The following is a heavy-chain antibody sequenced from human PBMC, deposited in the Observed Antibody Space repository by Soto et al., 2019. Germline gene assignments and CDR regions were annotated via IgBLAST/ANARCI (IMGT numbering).Heavy chain of an antibody. D-gene: IGHD6-13*01. J-gene: IGHJ4*02. Sequence: QVQLQESGPGLVKPSETLSLTCTVSGGSVSSGSYYWSWIRQPPGKGLEWIGYMYNSGNYDYNPYLKSRITISVDTSKNQFSLKLNSVTAADTAVYYCACGSSASAYIDYWGQGTLVTVSS. CDR3: ACGSSASAYIDY. CDR1: GGSVSSGSYY. CDR2: MYNSGNY. V-gene: IGHV4-61*01.